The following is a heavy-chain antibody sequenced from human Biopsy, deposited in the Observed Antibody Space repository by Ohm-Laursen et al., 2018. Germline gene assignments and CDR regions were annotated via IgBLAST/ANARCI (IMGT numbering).Heavy chain of an antibody. Sequence: GTLSLTCAVYGDSFTNYYWIWIRQPPGKGLEWIGEISLSGSTNYNPSLESRVTISVDTSKNHFSLNLTSVTAADTGMYYCARGVGDASPYNWGQGTQVTVSS. J-gene: IGHJ4*02. D-gene: IGHD2-15*01. CDR3: ARGVGDASPYN. CDR1: GDSFTNYY. CDR2: ISLSGST. V-gene: IGHV4-34*01.